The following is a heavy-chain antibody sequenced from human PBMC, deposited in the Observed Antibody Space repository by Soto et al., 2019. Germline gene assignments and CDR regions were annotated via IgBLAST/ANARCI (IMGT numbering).Heavy chain of an antibody. CDR1: GGSISSYY. CDR3: ARHYVYYYGSGSYHYFDY. Sequence: SETLSLTCTVSGGSISSYYWSWIRQPPGKGLEWIGYIYYSGSTNYNPSLKSRVTISVDTSKNQFSLKLSSVTAADTAVYYCARHYVYYYGSGSYHYFDYWGQGTLVTVSS. CDR2: IYYSGST. J-gene: IGHJ4*02. D-gene: IGHD3-10*01. V-gene: IGHV4-59*08.